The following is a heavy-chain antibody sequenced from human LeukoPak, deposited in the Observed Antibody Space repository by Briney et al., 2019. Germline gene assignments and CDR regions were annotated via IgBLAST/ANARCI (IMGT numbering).Heavy chain of an antibody. D-gene: IGHD1-26*01. J-gene: IGHJ6*03. CDR1: GFTFSSYW. V-gene: IGHV3-7*01. CDR3: AREVGANTPFYYYYYYMDV. CDR2: MKQDGSEK. Sequence: GSLRLSCAASGFTFSSYWMSWVRQAPGKGLEWVANMKQDGSEKYYVDSVKGRFTISRDNAKNSLYLQMNSLRAEDTAVYYCAREVGANTPFYYYYYYMDVWGKGTTVTVSS.